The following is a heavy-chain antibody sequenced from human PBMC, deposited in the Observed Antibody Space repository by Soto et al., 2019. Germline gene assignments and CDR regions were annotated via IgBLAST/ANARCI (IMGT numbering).Heavy chain of an antibody. V-gene: IGHV3-23*01. CDR1: GFTFSNYA. CDR2: ISGSGGST. J-gene: IGHJ4*02. CDR3: AKDQGSSWYEIDY. Sequence: EVQLLESGGGLVQPGGSLRLSCAASGFTFSNYAVTWVRQAPGRGLEWVSTISGSGGSTYYADSVKGRFTISRDNHKNTRYLQMNSLRAEDTAVYYCAKDQGSSWYEIDYWGQGTLVTVSS. D-gene: IGHD6-13*01.